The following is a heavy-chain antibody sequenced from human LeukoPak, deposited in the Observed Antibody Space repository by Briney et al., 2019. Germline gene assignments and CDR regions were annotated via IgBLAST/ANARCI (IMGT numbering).Heavy chain of an antibody. CDR1: GGSISSYY. Sequence: SETLSLTCTVSGGSISSYYWSWIRQPPGKGLEWIGYIYYSGSTNYNPSLKSRVTISVDTSKNQFSLKLSSVTPEDTAVYYCARDDLQLVRRLGRNTEYYYYYYMDVWGKGTTVTVSS. V-gene: IGHV4-59*12. D-gene: IGHD6-13*01. CDR2: IYYSGST. CDR3: ARDDLQLVRRLGRNTEYYYYYYMDV. J-gene: IGHJ6*03.